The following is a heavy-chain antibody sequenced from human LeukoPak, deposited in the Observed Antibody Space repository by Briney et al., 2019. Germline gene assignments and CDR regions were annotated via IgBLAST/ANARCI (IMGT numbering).Heavy chain of an antibody. Sequence: SETLSLTCTVSGGSISSGGYYWSWIRQHPGKGLEWIGYIYYSGSTYYNPSLKSRVTISVDTSKNQFSLKLSSVTAAGTAVYYCARGGRYCSGGSCYPGSNHFDYWGQGTLVTVSS. CDR1: GGSISSGGYY. CDR3: ARGGRYCSGGSCYPGSNHFDY. D-gene: IGHD2-15*01. J-gene: IGHJ4*02. V-gene: IGHV4-31*03. CDR2: IYYSGST.